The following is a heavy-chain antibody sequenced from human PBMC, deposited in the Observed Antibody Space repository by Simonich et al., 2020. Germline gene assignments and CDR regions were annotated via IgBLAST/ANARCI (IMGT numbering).Heavy chain of an antibody. D-gene: IGHD1-1*01. V-gene: IGHV3-53*01. CDR2: IYSGGST. Sequence: EVQLVESGGGLIQPGGSLRLSCAASGFTVSSNYMSWVRQAPGKGLEWVSVIYSGGSTYYADSVKGRFTIARDNSKNTLYLQINSLRAEDTAVYYCARWTATGYYFDYWGQGTLVTVSS. J-gene: IGHJ4*02. CDR3: ARWTATGYYFDY. CDR1: GFTVSSNY.